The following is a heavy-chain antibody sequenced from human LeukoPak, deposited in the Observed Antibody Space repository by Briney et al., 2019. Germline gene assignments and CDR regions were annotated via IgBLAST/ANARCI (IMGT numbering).Heavy chain of an antibody. Sequence: SETLSLTCTVSGGSISSYYWSWIRQPAGKGLEWIGRIYTSGSTYYNPSLKSRVTISVDTSKNQFSLKLSSVTAADTAVYYCASLLVPGRFDPWGQGTLVTVSS. J-gene: IGHJ5*02. V-gene: IGHV4-4*07. D-gene: IGHD2-2*01. CDR1: GGSISSYY. CDR2: IYTSGST. CDR3: ASLLVPGRFDP.